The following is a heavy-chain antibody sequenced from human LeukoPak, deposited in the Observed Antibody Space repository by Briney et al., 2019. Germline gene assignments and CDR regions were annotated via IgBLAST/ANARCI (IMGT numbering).Heavy chain of an antibody. Sequence: GGSLRLSCAASGFTFSSYTMNWVRQAPGKGLEWVSSISSSSSYIFYADSVKGRFTISRDNAKNSLYLQMNSLRAEDTAVYYCARDHYKNFDYWGQGTLVSVSS. CDR3: ARDHYKNFDY. CDR1: GFTFSSYT. V-gene: IGHV3-21*01. D-gene: IGHD4-11*01. J-gene: IGHJ4*02. CDR2: ISSSSSYI.